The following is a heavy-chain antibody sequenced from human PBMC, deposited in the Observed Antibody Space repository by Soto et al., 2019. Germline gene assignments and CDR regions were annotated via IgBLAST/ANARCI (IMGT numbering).Heavy chain of an antibody. CDR1: GAFITSNSYY. J-gene: IGHJ4*02. D-gene: IGHD3-16*01. V-gene: IGHV4-39*01. CDR3: ARRARGANFDF. Sequence: QLQLQESGPGLVKPSETLSRTCTVSGAFITSNSYYWGWIRQSPGKGLEWIGNIYFSGTTYYNPSLESRVTISVDTSKRQFSLRLSSVTAADTAVYYCARRARGANFDFWGQGTLVTVSS. CDR2: IYFSGTT.